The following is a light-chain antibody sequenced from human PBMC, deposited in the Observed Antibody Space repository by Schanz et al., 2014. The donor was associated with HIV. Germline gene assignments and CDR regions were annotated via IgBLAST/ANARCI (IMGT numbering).Light chain of an antibody. CDR1: QSVSSSY. Sequence: EIVLTQSPGTLSLSPGERATLSCRASQSVSSSYLAWYQQKPGQAPRLLIYSASRRANGIPDRFSGSGSGTDFTLTISSLQPEDFATYYCQQANSFPWTFGQGTKVEIK. CDR2: SAS. CDR3: QQANSFPWT. J-gene: IGKJ1*01. V-gene: IGKV3-20*01.